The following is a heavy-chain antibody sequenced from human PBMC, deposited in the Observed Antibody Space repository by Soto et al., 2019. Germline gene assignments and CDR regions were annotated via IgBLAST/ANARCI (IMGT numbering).Heavy chain of an antibody. V-gene: IGHV4-39*01. CDR1: GGSISRSNYY. Sequence: QLQLQESGPGLVKPSETLSLTCTVSGGSISRSNYYWGWIRQPPGKGLEWIGSIYYSGSTDHNPSLQSRVTMSVDTSKNQFSLRLSSVTAADTAVYYCARYYDTFDYWGPGTLVTVSS. J-gene: IGHJ4*02. CDR2: IYYSGST. D-gene: IGHD3-22*01. CDR3: ARYYDTFDY.